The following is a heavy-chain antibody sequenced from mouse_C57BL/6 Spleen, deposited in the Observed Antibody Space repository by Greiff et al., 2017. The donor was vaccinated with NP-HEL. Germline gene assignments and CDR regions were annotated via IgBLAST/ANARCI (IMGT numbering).Heavy chain of an antibody. CDR1: GYAFTNYL. V-gene: IGHV1-54*01. CDR2: INPGSGGT. Sequence: QVQLKQSGAELVRPGTSVKVSCKASGYAFTNYLIEWVKQRPGQGLEWIGVINPGSGGTNYNEKFKGKATLTADKSSSTAYMQLSSLTSEDSAVYFCARNGNYVAMDYWGQGTSVTVSS. D-gene: IGHD2-1*01. CDR3: ARNGNYVAMDY. J-gene: IGHJ4*01.